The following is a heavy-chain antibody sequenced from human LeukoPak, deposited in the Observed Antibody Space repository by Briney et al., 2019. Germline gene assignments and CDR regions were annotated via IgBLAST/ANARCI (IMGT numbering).Heavy chain of an antibody. Sequence: SETLSLTCTVSGGSISSYYWSWIRQPPGKGLKWIGYIYYSGSTNYNPSLKSRVTISVDTSKNQFSLKLSSVTAADTAVYYCARGSSSWPFDYWGQGTLVTVSS. CDR2: IYYSGST. V-gene: IGHV4-59*01. J-gene: IGHJ4*02. CDR1: GGSISSYY. CDR3: ARGSSSWPFDY. D-gene: IGHD6-13*01.